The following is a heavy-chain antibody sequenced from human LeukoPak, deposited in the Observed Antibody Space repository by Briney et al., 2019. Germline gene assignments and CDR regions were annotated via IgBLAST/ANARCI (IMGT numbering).Heavy chain of an antibody. CDR3: ARAGYSYGNAFDI. Sequence: SETLSLTCAVYGGSFSGYYWSWIRQPPGKGLEWIGEINHSGSTNYNPSLKSRVTISVDTSKNQFSLKLSSVTAADTAVYYCARAGYSYGNAFDIWGQGTMVTVSS. CDR1: GGSFSGYY. J-gene: IGHJ3*02. CDR2: INHSGST. V-gene: IGHV4-34*01. D-gene: IGHD5-18*01.